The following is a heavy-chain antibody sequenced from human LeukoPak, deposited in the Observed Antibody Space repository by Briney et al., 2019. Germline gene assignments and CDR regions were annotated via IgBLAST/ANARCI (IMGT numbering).Heavy chain of an antibody. Sequence: SETLSLTCSVSGGSISSYYWSWIRQPPGKGLEWIGFIYYSGSTNYNPSLKSRVTISVDTSKNQFSLKLSSVTAADTAVYYCARDLGGIAVAGYFDYWGQGTLVTVSS. CDR3: ARDLGGIAVAGYFDY. CDR2: IYYSGST. D-gene: IGHD6-19*01. V-gene: IGHV4-59*01. CDR1: GGSISSYY. J-gene: IGHJ4*02.